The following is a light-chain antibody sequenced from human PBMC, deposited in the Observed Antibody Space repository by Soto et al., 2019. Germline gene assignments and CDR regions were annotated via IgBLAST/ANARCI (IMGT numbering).Light chain of an antibody. V-gene: IGKV3-20*01. CDR1: QSVSSSY. CDR3: QQYGSSPA. Sequence: EIVLTQSPGTLSLSPGERATLSCRASQSVSSSYLAWYQQKPGQAPRLLINGASSRATGISDRFSGSGSGTDFTLTISRLEPEDIAVYYCQQYGSSPAFGQGTKVEIK. J-gene: IGKJ1*01. CDR2: GAS.